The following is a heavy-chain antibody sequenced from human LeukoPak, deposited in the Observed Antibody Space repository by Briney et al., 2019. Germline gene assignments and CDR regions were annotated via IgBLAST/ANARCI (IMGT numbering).Heavy chain of an antibody. CDR3: SIGPQRYCSGGYCYGDY. V-gene: IGHV3-23*01. CDR1: GFTFSSYA. J-gene: IGHJ4*02. CDR2: FSGSGGRT. Sequence: PGGSLRLSCAASGFTFSSYATSWVRQAQGKGLEWVSAFSGSGGRTYDADSVKGRFTISRDYSKNTLYLQMNSLRSEDTTVYYCSIGPQRYCSGGYCYGDYWGQGTLVTVSS. D-gene: IGHD2-15*01.